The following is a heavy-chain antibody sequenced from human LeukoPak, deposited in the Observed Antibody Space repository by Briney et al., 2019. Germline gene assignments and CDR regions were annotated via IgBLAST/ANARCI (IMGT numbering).Heavy chain of an antibody. D-gene: IGHD1-26*01. CDR1: GGSISSYS. CDR2: IYYSGST. J-gene: IGHJ4*02. Sequence: PSETLSLTCTLSGGSISSYSWSWIRQPPGEGREWIGYIYYSGSTNYNPSLKSRVTISVDTSKNQFSLKLSAVTAADTAVYYCARDGGSYFDYWGQGTLVTVSS. CDR3: ARDGGSYFDY. V-gene: IGHV4-59*01.